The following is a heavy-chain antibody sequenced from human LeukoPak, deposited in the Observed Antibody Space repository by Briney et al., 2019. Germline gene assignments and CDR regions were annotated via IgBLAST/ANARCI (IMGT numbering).Heavy chain of an antibody. CDR3: ARGIAAAGHHFDY. D-gene: IGHD6-13*01. Sequence: SQTLSLTCTVSGGSISSGDYYWSWIRQPPGKGLEWIGYIYYSGSTYYDPSLKSRVTISVDTSKNQFSLKLSSVTAADTAVYYCARGIAAAGHHFDYWGQGTLVTVSS. CDR2: IYYSGST. V-gene: IGHV4-30-4*08. J-gene: IGHJ4*02. CDR1: GGSISSGDYY.